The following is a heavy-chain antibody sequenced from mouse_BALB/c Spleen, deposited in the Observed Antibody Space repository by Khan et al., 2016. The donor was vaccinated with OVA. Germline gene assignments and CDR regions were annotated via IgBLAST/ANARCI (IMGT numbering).Heavy chain of an antibody. Sequence: QVRLQQSGAELMKPGASVKISCKATGDTFSSYWIEWVKQRPGHGLEWIGEILPGIGTNYNEKFKGKATFTADTSSNTVYMQLSSLTSEDSAIYYGAGDRRFAYWGQGTLVTVSA. CDR1: GDTFSSYW. CDR2: ILPGIGT. CDR3: AGDRRFAY. V-gene: IGHV1-9*01. J-gene: IGHJ3*01.